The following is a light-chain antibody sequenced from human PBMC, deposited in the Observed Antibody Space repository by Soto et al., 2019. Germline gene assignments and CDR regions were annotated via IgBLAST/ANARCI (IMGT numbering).Light chain of an antibody. J-gene: IGKJ1*01. Sequence: EILMTQSPATPSVSPGERATLSCRASQSVSSNLAWYQQKPGQAPRLLIYGASTRATGIPARFSGSGSGTEFTLTISSLQSEDFAVYYCQQYNNWPPKTFGQGTKVDIK. CDR2: GAS. CDR1: QSVSSN. CDR3: QQYNNWPPKT. V-gene: IGKV3-15*01.